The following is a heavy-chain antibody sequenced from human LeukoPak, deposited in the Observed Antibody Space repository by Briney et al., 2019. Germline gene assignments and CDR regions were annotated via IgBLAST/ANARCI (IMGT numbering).Heavy chain of an antibody. V-gene: IGHV3-48*01. Sequence: PGGSLRLSCAASGFTFSSYSINWVRQAPGKGLEWVSYISSSSSTIYYADSVKGRFTISRDNAKNSLYLQMNSLRAEDTAVYYCARDLKRYCSSTSCDYWGQGTLVTVSS. CDR2: ISSSSSTI. J-gene: IGHJ4*02. D-gene: IGHD2-2*01. CDR1: GFTFSSYS. CDR3: ARDLKRYCSSTSCDY.